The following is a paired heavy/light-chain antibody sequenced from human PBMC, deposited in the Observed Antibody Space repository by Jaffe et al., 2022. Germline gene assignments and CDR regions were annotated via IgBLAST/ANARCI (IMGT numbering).Heavy chain of an antibody. CDR3: VKDGGLGNFDY. J-gene: IGHJ4*02. CDR1: GFTFSGNW. CDR2: ISNDGRTI. Sequence: EVQLVESGGGLLQPGGSLRLSCAASGFTFSGNWMHWVRQAPGQGLVWVSCISNDGRTINYADSVKGRFTISRDNAKNTLYLQMNSLRPEDTALYYCVKDGGLGNFDYWGQGTLVTVSS. V-gene: IGHV3-74*01. D-gene: IGHD3-10*01.
Light chain of an antibody. CDR3: QQCDRSPAYT. V-gene: IGKV3-20*01. CDR1: QSIINNY. J-gene: IGKJ2*01. CDR2: GAS. Sequence: EIVLTQSPGTLSLSPGERATLSCRASQSIINNYLAWYQQKPGQAPRLLIYGASSRATGIPDRFSGSGSGTDFTLTISRLEPEDFAVYYCQQCDRSPAYTFGQGTKVEIK.